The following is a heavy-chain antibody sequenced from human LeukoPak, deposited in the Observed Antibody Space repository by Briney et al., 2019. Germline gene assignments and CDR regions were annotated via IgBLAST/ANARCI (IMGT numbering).Heavy chain of an antibody. CDR2: IRQDGSEK. V-gene: IGHV3-7*01. Sequence: GGSLRLSCAASGFSFSSYWMSWVRQAPGKGLEWVANIRQDGSEKYYVDSVKGRFTISRDNAKNSLYLQVNSLRVEDTAVYYCARAPGPEGEAFDIWGQGTMVTVSS. J-gene: IGHJ3*02. CDR3: ARAPGPEGEAFDI. CDR1: GFSFSSYW. D-gene: IGHD1-14*01.